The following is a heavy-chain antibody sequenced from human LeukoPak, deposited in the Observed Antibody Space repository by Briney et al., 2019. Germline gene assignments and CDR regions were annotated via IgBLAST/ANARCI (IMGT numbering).Heavy chain of an antibody. CDR1: GGSFSGYY. CDR3: ARDPRGPTGYSNSGRDSFDY. CDR2: INHSGST. J-gene: IGHJ4*02. Sequence: PSETLSLTCAVYGGSFSGYYWSWIRQPPGKGLEWIGEINHSGSTNYNPSLKSRVTISVDTSKNQFSLKLSSVTAADTAVYYCARDPRGPTGYSNSGRDSFDYWGQGTLVTVSS. V-gene: IGHV4-34*01. D-gene: IGHD2/OR15-2a*01.